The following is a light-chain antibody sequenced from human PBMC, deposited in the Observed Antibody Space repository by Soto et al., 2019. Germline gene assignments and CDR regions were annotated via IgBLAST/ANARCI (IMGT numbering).Light chain of an antibody. Sequence: QSVLTQPASVSGSPGQSITISCTGTSSDVGGYNYVSWYQQHPGKAPKLMIYEVSNRPSGVSNRFSGSKSGNTASLTISGLQAEDEADDYCSSYTSSSTRGVVFGGGTKLTVL. CDR2: EVS. CDR3: SSYTSSSTRGVV. CDR1: SSDVGGYNY. J-gene: IGLJ2*01. V-gene: IGLV2-14*01.